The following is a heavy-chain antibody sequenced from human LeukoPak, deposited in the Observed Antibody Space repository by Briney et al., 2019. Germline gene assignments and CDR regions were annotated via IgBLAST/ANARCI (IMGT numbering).Heavy chain of an antibody. Sequence: SLKVSCKASGFTFTNAAVQWVRQARGQRLEWMGWIVVGSGNTNYAQNFQGRVTITRDMSTSTAYMELSSLRSEDTAVYYCAKDRSGSDSWSGPVPYYFDYWGQGTLVTVSS. CDR1: GFTFTNAA. V-gene: IGHV1-58*01. CDR2: IVVGSGNT. J-gene: IGHJ4*02. CDR3: AKDRSGSDSWSGPVPYYFDY. D-gene: IGHD3-3*01.